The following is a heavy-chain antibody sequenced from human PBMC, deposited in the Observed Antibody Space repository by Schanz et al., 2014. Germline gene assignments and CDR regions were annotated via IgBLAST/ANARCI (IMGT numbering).Heavy chain of an antibody. CDR1: GFTFSSYG. J-gene: IGHJ4*02. V-gene: IGHV3-33*08. Sequence: QVQLLESGGGVVQPGGSLRLSCAASGFTFSSYGMHWVRQAPGKGLEWVAIIWYDGSNKYYADSVKGRFTISRDNSKNTLFLQMSSLRAEDTAVYYCARDGDFDYWGQGTLVTVSS. CDR2: IWYDGSNK. CDR3: ARDGDFDY.